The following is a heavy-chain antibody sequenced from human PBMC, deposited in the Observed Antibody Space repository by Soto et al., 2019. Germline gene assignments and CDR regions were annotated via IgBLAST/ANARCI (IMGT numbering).Heavy chain of an antibody. Sequence: SVKVSCKASGYTFINYYLHWVRQAPGQGLEWMGWINPNSGSTNYAQKFQGRVTMTRDTSISTAYMELTSLTSDDTAVYYCARGRGSSSNNFFDPWGQGTLVTVSS. CDR1: GYTFINYY. D-gene: IGHD6-6*01. J-gene: IGHJ5*02. V-gene: IGHV1-2*02. CDR2: INPNSGST. CDR3: ARGRGSSSNNFFDP.